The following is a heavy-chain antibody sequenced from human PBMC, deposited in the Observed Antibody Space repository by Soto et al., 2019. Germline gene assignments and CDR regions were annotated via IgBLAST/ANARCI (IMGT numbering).Heavy chain of an antibody. CDR2: IFDSGST. J-gene: IGHJ3*02. D-gene: IGHD3-10*01. CDR3: ARDSGASDSFDI. Sequence: SETRSRTCNVSGGPIKTYYWNWIRQPPGKGLEWIGYIFDSGSTNYNPSLKSRVTFSLDTSKNQFSLRLSSVTAADTAVYYCARDSGASDSFDIWGQGTMVTVSS. CDR1: GGPIKTYY. V-gene: IGHV4-59*01.